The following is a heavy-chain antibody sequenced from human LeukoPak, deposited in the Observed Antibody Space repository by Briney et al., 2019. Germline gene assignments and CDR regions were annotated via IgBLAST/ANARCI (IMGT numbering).Heavy chain of an antibody. CDR2: ISGSGGST. J-gene: IGHJ4*02. CDR3: AKSLYYYDGSGYYGFDY. Sequence: GGSLRLSCAASGFTFSSYAMSWVRQAPGKGLEWVSAISGSGGSTYYADSVKGRFTISRDNSKNTLYLQMNSLRAEDTAVYYCAKSLYYYDGSGYYGFDYWGQGTLVTVSS. D-gene: IGHD3-22*01. V-gene: IGHV3-23*01. CDR1: GFTFSSYA.